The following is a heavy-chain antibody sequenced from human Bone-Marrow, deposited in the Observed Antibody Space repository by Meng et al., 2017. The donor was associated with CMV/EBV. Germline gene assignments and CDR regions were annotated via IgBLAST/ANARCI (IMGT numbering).Heavy chain of an antibody. J-gene: IGHJ5*02. Sequence: ASVKVSCKASGYTFTSYGISWVRQAPGQGLEWMGWISAYNGNTNYAQKFQGRVTMTTDTSTSTASMELRSLRFDDTAVYYCARSRFWSGYHNWFDPCGQGTLVTVSS. CDR2: ISAYNGNT. CDR3: ARSRFWSGYHNWFDP. D-gene: IGHD3-3*01. V-gene: IGHV1-18*01. CDR1: GYTFTSYG.